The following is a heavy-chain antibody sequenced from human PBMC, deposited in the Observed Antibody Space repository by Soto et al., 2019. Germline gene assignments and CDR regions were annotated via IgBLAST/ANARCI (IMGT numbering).Heavy chain of an antibody. J-gene: IGHJ5*02. CDR3: ARDGEESMCTNGVCYWVGNWFDP. D-gene: IGHD2-8*01. CDR1: GFTFSSYW. CDR2: INSDGSST. V-gene: IGHV3-74*01. Sequence: EVQLVESGGGLVQPGGSLRLSCAASGFTFSSYWMHWVRQAPGKGLVWVSRINSDGSSTSYADSVKGRFTISRDNAKNTLYLQMNSLRAEDTAVYYCARDGEESMCTNGVCYWVGNWFDPWGQGTLVTVSS.